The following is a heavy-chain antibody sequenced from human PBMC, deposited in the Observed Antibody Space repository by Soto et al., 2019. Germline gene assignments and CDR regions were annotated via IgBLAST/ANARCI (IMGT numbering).Heavy chain of an antibody. J-gene: IGHJ6*02. Sequence: GGSLRLSCAASGFTFSSYGMHWVRQAPGKGLEWVAIIWNDGSNKYYADSVKGRFTITRDNSKNTLYLKMNSLRAEDTEVYCCARDPGGHGYYYGMDVWGQGTTVTVSS. CDR2: IWNDGSNK. CDR3: ARDPGGHGYYYGMDV. CDR1: GFTFSSYG. D-gene: IGHD3-10*01. V-gene: IGHV3-33*01.